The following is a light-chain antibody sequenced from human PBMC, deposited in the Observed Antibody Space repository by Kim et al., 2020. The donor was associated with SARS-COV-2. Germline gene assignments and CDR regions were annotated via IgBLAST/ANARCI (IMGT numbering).Light chain of an antibody. CDR2: DVN. Sequence: VPTSCTGTSSDVVGYNFVPWHQQHPGKAPKLIIYDVNKRPSGVPNRFSGSKSGNTASLTVSGLQAEDEADYYCSSYAGTNNFYVFGTGTKVTVL. CDR1: SSDVVGYNF. CDR3: SSYAGTNNFYV. J-gene: IGLJ1*01. V-gene: IGLV2-8*01.